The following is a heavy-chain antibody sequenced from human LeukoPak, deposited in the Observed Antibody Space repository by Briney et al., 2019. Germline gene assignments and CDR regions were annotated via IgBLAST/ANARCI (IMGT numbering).Heavy chain of an antibody. CDR1: GGSISSYY. J-gene: IGHJ3*02. CDR2: MYYSGTT. Sequence: ETLSLTCTVSGGSISSYYWSWIRQPPGKGLEWIGNMYYSGTTNYNPSLKSRVTMSVDTSKNQFSLKLSSVTAADTAVYYCASYYYDSSGYYAFDIWGQGTMVTVSS. D-gene: IGHD3-22*01. V-gene: IGHV4-59*08. CDR3: ASYYYDSSGYYAFDI.